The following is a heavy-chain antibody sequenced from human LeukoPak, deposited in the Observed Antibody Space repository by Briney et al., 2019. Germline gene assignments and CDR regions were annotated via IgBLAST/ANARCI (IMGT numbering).Heavy chain of an antibody. CDR1: GFTFNNYA. D-gene: IGHD3-10*01. Sequence: GGSLRLSCAASGFTFNNYAMSWVRQAPGKGLEWVSAISGSDAGTYYADSVKGRFTISRDNSKNTLYLQMNSLRAEDTAVYYCAKDFLGYYGSGSYYVQRFFDYWGQGTLVTVSS. J-gene: IGHJ4*02. CDR3: AKDFLGYYGSGSYYVQRFFDY. V-gene: IGHV3-23*01. CDR2: ISGSDAGT.